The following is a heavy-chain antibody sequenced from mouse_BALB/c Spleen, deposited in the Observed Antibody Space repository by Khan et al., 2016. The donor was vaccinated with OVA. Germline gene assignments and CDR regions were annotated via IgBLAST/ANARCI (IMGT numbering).Heavy chain of an antibody. V-gene: IGHV1S136*01. CDR2: INPYNDYT. D-gene: IGHD3-1*01. Sequence: VQLKESGPELVKPGASVKMSCKASGYTFTSYDMHWVKQKPGQGLEWIGYINPYNDYTNFNEKFKGKATLTSDKSSSTAYMELSSLNSEDSAVYEWARDVLGLQTCIAYWGQGTLVTVSA. CDR1: GYTFTSYD. J-gene: IGHJ3*01. CDR3: ARDVLGLQTCIAY.